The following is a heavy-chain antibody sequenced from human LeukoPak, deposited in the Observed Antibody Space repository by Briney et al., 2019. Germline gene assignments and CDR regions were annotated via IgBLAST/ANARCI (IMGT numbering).Heavy chain of an antibody. CDR3: AKGLKTAVGPYMGYHYYMDV. CDR2: ISGSGGST. CDR1: GFTFRIYD. Sequence: PGGSLRLSCAASGFTFRIYDMTWVRQAPGKGLEWVSGISGSGGSTYYAESVKGRFIISRDNSKNTLSLQMISLRAEDTALYYCAKGLKTAVGPYMGYHYYMDVWGKGTTVTVSS. V-gene: IGHV3-23*01. J-gene: IGHJ6*03. D-gene: IGHD5-18*01.